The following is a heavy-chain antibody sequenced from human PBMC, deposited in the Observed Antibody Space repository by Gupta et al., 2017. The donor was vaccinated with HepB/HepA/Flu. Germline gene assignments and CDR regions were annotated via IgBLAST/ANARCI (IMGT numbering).Heavy chain of an antibody. J-gene: IGHJ6*03. CDR3: ARVVYYYMDV. Sequence: QVQLVQSGAEVKKPGASVKVSCKASGYTFTGYYMHWVRQAPGQGLEWMGWIKPNSGGTNDAQKFQGRVTMTRDTSISTAYIELSRLRSDDTAVYYGARVVYYYMDVWGKGTTVTVSS. CDR2: IKPNSGGT. V-gene: IGHV1-2*02. CDR1: GYTFTGYY.